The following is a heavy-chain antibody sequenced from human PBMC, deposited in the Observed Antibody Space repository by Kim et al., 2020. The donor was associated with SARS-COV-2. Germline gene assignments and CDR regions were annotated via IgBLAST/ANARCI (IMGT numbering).Heavy chain of an antibody. D-gene: IGHD3-16*02. V-gene: IGHV3-11*01. Sequence: GGSLRLSCAASGFTFSDYYMSWIRQAPGKGLEWVSYISSSGSTIYYADSVKGRFTISRDNAKNSLYLQMNSLRAEDTAVYYCARGAYDYIWGSYREKHYYAYGMDVGGQGTTVTVSS. CDR3: ARGAYDYIWGSYREKHYYAYGMDV. J-gene: IGHJ6*02. CDR1: GFTFSDYY. CDR2: ISSSGSTI.